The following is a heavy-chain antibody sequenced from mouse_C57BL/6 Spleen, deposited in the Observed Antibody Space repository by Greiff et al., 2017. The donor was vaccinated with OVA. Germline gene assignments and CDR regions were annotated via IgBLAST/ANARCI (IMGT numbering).Heavy chain of an antibody. Sequence: EVHLVESGGGLVKPGGSLKLSCAASGFTFSDYGMHWVRQAPEKGLEWVAYISSGSSTIYYADTVKGRFTISRDNAKNTLFLQMTSLRSEDTAMYYCARGIYYYGSSYGNYAMDYWGQGTSVTVSS. CDR3: ARGIYYYGSSYGNYAMDY. V-gene: IGHV5-17*01. CDR1: GFTFSDYG. CDR2: ISSGSSTI. D-gene: IGHD1-1*01. J-gene: IGHJ4*01.